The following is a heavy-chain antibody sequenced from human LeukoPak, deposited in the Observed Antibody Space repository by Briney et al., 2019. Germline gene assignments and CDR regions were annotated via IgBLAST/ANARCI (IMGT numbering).Heavy chain of an antibody. J-gene: IGHJ4*02. D-gene: IGHD2-15*01. CDR1: GFTFSSYA. Sequence: GGSLRLSCAASGFTFSSYAMSWVRQAPGKGLEWVSAISGSGGSTYYADSVKGRFTISRDNSKNTLYLQMNSLRAEDTAVYYCAKDFTPVGVVVVAATPLGFDYWGQGTLVTVSS. V-gene: IGHV3-23*01. CDR3: AKDFTPVGVVVVAATPLGFDY. CDR2: ISGSGGST.